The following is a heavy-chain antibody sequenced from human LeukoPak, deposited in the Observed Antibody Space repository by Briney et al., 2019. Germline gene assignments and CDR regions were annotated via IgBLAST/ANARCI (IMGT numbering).Heavy chain of an antibody. CDR2: ISSSSTI. J-gene: IGHJ4*02. CDR3: ARDYSSLDY. D-gene: IGHD6-13*01. CDR1: GFTFSSYS. V-gene: IGHV3-48*01. Sequence: GGSLRLSCAASGFTFSSYSMNWVRQAPGKGLERVSYISSSSTIYYADSVKGRFTISRDNAKNSLYLQMNSLRAEDTAVYYCARDYSSLDYWGQGTLVTVSS.